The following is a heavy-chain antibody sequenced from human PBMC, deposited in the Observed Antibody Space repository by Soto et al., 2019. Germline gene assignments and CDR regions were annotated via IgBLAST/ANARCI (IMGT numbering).Heavy chain of an antibody. CDR3: GRGRSGELVVFY. D-gene: IGHD1-7*01. V-gene: IGHV1-18*01. J-gene: IGHJ4*02. Sequence: QVQLVQSGAEVKKPGASVKVSCKASGYVFSSYGITWVRQAPGQGLEWMGWISVFDGKTNTAQQFQGRVTVTADTLTKTAYMELRSLTSDDTAVYYCGRGRSGELVVFYWGQGTLVSVSS. CDR2: ISVFDGKT. CDR1: GYVFSSYG.